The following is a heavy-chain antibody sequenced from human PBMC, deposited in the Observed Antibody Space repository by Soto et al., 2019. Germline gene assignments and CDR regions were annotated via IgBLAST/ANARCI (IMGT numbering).Heavy chain of an antibody. D-gene: IGHD6-6*01. J-gene: IGHJ4*02. Sequence: SLRLSCVASGFTFSSYGMHWVRQAPGKGLEWMAFISHDGSNKYSADSVKGRFTISRDNSKNTLYLQMNSLRAEDTALYYCAKDWMGYSSSSEFDSWGQGTLVTVSS. V-gene: IGHV3-30*18. CDR2: ISHDGSNK. CDR1: GFTFSSYG. CDR3: AKDWMGYSSSSEFDS.